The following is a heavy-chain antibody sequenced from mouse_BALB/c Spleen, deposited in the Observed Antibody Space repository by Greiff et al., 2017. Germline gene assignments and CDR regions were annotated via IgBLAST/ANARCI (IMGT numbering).Heavy chain of an antibody. CDR1: GFTFSSFG. CDR3: AREGYDGFAY. J-gene: IGHJ3*01. D-gene: IGHD2-2*01. CDR2: ISSGSSTI. V-gene: IGHV5-17*02. Sequence: EVKVVESGGGLVQPGGSRKLSCAASGFTFSSFGMHWVRQAPEKGLEWVAYISSGSSTIYYADTVKGRFTISRDNPKNTLFLQMTSLRSEDTAMYYCAREGYDGFAYWGQGTLVTVSA.